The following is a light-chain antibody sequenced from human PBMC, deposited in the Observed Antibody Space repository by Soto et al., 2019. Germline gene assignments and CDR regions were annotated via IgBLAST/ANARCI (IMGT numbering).Light chain of an antibody. CDR2: EVS. J-gene: IGLJ2*01. CDR1: SSDVGGYNY. Sequence: QSALTQPASVSGSPGQSITISCTGTSSDVGGYNYVSWYQQHPGKAPKLMIYEVSNRPSGVSNRFSGYKSGNTASLTISGLQAEDEADYYCSSYTSSSTPKVFGGGTKLTVL. CDR3: SSYTSSSTPKV. V-gene: IGLV2-14*01.